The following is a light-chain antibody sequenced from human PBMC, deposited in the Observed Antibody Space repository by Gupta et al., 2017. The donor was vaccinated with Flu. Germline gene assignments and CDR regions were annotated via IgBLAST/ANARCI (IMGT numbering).Light chain of an antibody. CDR1: SGSIASNY. Sequence: NFMLTQPHSVSESPGKTVNISCPRSSGSIASNYVQWSQQRPRSSPTTVLSDDTRRPSGVPDRFSGSIDSSSTSASLTISGLKTDDEADYYCQSYDISNRGVVFGGGTKLTVL. CDR3: QSYDISNRGVV. CDR2: DDT. J-gene: IGLJ2*01. V-gene: IGLV6-57*01.